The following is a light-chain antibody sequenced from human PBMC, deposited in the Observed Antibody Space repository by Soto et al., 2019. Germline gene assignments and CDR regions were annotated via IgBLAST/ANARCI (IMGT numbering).Light chain of an antibody. CDR3: QQLNSYPWT. Sequence: DIQLTQSPSFLSASVGDRVTITCRASQGIWRYLAWYQQKPGRAPKLLIYAASTLQSGVPSRFSGSGSGTEFTLTISSLQPEDFATSYCQQLNSYPWTFCQGTKVEIK. CDR2: AAS. V-gene: IGKV1-9*01. J-gene: IGKJ1*01. CDR1: QGIWRY.